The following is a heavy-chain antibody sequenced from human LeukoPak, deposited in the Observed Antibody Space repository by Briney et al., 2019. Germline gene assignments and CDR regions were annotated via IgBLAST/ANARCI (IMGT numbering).Heavy chain of an antibody. D-gene: IGHD6-25*01. J-gene: IGHJ3*02. V-gene: IGHV4-30-4*08. CDR2: IYYSGST. Sequence: PSQTLSLTCTVSGGSISSGDYYWSWIRQPPGKGLEWIGYIYYSGSTYYNPSLRSRVTISVDTSKNQFSLNLSSVTAADTAVYYCARGAAATGDAFDIWGQGTMVTVSS. CDR3: ARGAAATGDAFDI. CDR1: GGSISSGDYY.